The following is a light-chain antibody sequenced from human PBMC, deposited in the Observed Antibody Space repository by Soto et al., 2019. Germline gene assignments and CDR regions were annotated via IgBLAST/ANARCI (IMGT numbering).Light chain of an antibody. CDR2: GAS. J-gene: IGKJ4*01. CDR3: QQYGSSPLT. CDR1: QSVSSSY. Sequence: IVLTQSPGTLSVSPGEKITLSCRSSQSVSSSYLAWYQQKPGQAPRLLIYGASSRATGIPDRFSGSGSGTDFTLTISRLEPEDFAVYYCQQYGSSPLTFGGGTKVDI. V-gene: IGKV3-20*01.